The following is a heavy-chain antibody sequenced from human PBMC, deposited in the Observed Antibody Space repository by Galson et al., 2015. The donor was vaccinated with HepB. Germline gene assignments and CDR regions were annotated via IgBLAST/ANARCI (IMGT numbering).Heavy chain of an antibody. D-gene: IGHD3-10*01. CDR3: AKRSAAAGSGRGFDP. CDR2: ISGSGGST. CDR1: GFTFSSYA. V-gene: IGHV3-23*01. Sequence: SLRLSCAASGFTFSSYAMSWVRQAPAKGLEWVSGISGSGGSTYYADSVKGRFTISRDNSKNTLYLQMNSLRAEDTAVHYCAKRSAAAGSGRGFDPWGQGTLDTVSS. J-gene: IGHJ5*02.